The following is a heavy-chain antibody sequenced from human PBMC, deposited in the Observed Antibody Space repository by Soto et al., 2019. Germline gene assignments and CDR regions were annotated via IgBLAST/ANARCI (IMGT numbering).Heavy chain of an antibody. CDR3: ARDLKFSGSRPDTYYYYYGMDV. V-gene: IGHV1-69*04. CDR2: IIPNLGIA. Sequence: SATVSSTASGSTFRIYTIIWLPQAPGQGLKWMGRIIPNLGIANYAQKFQSRVTITADKSTSTAYMELSSLRSEDTAVYYCARDLKFSGSRPDTYYYYYGMDVWGQGTTVTVSS. CDR1: GSTFRIYT. D-gene: IGHD5-12*01. J-gene: IGHJ6*02.